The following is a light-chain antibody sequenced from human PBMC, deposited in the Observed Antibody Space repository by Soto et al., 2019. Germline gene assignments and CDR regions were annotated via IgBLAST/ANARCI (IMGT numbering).Light chain of an antibody. Sequence: EIVLTQSPGTLSLSPGERATLSCRASQSVSSSYLAWYQQKPGQAPRLLIYGASSRATGIPDRFSGSGSGRNFTLSLSRLEHEDFTLYYCQQYGRSPPVTFGKGTRLEIK. CDR3: QQYGRSPPVT. CDR2: GAS. J-gene: IGKJ5*01. CDR1: QSVSSSY. V-gene: IGKV3-20*01.